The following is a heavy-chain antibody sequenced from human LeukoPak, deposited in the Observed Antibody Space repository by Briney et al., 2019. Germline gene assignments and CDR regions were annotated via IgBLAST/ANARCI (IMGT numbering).Heavy chain of an antibody. CDR1: GGSISSYY. J-gene: IGHJ3*02. V-gene: IGHV4-59*01. Sequence: SETLSLTCTVSGGSISSYYWSWIRQPPGKGLEWIGYIYYSESTNYNPSLKSRVTISVDTSKNQFSLKLSSVTAADTAVYYCARRFAFDIWGQGTMVTVSS. CDR3: ARRFAFDI. CDR2: IYYSEST.